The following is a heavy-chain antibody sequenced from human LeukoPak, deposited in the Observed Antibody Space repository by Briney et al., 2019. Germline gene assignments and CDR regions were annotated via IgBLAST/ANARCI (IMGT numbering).Heavy chain of an antibody. J-gene: IGHJ5*02. CDR3: ARWYLGYYDSSGPFDP. V-gene: IGHV1-18*01. CDR2: ISAYNGNT. CDR1: GYTFTSYG. Sequence: GSVKVSCKASGYTFTSYGISWVRQAPGQGREGMGWISAYNGNTNYAQKLQGRVTMTTDTSTMTAYMELRSLRSDDTAVYYCARWYLGYYDSSGPFDPWGKGTLVTVSS. D-gene: IGHD3-22*01.